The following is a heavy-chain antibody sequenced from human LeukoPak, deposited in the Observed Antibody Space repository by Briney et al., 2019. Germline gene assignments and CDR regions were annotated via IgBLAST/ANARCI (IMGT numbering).Heavy chain of an antibody. CDR3: AISLDALPFDY. D-gene: IGHD1-1*01. V-gene: IGHV3-7*01. CDR1: GFTFSSYW. J-gene: IGHJ4*02. Sequence: GGSLRLSCAASGFTFSSYWMSWVRQAPGKGLEWVANIKQDGSEKYYVDSVKGRFTISRDNAKNSLYLQMNSLRAEDTAVYYCAISLDALPFDYWGQGTLVTVSS. CDR2: IKQDGSEK.